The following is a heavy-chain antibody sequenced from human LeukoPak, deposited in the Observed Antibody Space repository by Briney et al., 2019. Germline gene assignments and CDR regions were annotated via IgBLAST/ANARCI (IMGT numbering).Heavy chain of an antibody. CDR2: TYYRSKWYN. V-gene: IGHV6-1*01. D-gene: IGHD3-10*01. Sequence: SQTLSLTCAISGDSVSSNSAAWNWIRQSPSRGLEWLGRTYYRSKWYNDYAVSVKSRITINPDTSKNQFSLQLNSVTPEDTAVYYCARGAPHGSGSPDYYYYYMDVWGKGTTVTISS. J-gene: IGHJ6*03. CDR1: GDSVSSNSAA. CDR3: ARGAPHGSGSPDYYYYYMDV.